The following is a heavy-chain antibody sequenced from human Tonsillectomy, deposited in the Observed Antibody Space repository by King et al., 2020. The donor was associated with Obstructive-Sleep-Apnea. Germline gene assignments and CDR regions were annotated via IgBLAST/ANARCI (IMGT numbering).Heavy chain of an antibody. D-gene: IGHD2-21*01. CDR2: IYYSGST. J-gene: IGHJ4*02. Sequence: LQLQESGPGLVKPSETLSLSCTLSGDSISTSYYWTWIRQPPGKGLEWIGTIYYSGSTYYNPSLKSRVTISVDTSKNQFSLNLSSVTAADTAYYYCARGPSLGEENDYWGQGTLVTVSS. V-gene: IGHV4-39*07. CDR3: ARGPSLGEENDY. CDR1: GDSISTSYY.